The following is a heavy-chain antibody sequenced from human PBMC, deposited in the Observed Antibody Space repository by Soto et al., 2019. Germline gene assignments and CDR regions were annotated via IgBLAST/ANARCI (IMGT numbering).Heavy chain of an antibody. CDR3: ARDVVVVTAIPRDYGMDV. D-gene: IGHD2-21*02. V-gene: IGHV1-3*01. CDR2: INAVNGNT. J-gene: IGHJ6*02. CDR1: GYTFTSYA. Sequence: ASVKVSCKASGYTFTSYAMHWVRQAPGQRLEWMGWINAVNGNTKYSQKFQGRVTITADESTSTAYMELSSLRSEDTAVYYCARDVVVVTAIPRDYGMDVWGQGTTVTVSS.